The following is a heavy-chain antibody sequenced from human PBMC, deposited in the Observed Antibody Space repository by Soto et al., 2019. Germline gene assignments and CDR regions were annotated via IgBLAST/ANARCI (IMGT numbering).Heavy chain of an antibody. Sequence: SETLSLTCAVYGGSFSGYYWSWIRQPPGKGLEWIGEISHSGSTNYNPSLKSRVTISVDTSKNQFSLKLSSVTAADTAVYYCASQQSITGTGNFDYWGQGTLVTVSS. J-gene: IGHJ4*02. V-gene: IGHV4-34*01. CDR3: ASQQSITGTGNFDY. D-gene: IGHD1-20*01. CDR2: ISHSGST. CDR1: GGSFSGYY.